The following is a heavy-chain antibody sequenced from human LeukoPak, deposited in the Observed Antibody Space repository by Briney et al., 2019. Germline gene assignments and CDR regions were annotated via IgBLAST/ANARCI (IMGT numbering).Heavy chain of an antibody. Sequence: SQTLSLTCTVSGGSISSGDYYWSWIRQPPGKGLEWIGYIYYSGSTYYNPSLKSRVTISVDTSKNQFSLKLSSVTAADTAVYYCAREKGDYGDYVVYFGYWGQGTLVTVSS. J-gene: IGHJ4*02. D-gene: IGHD4-17*01. CDR1: GGSISSGDYY. CDR3: AREKGDYGDYVVYFGY. V-gene: IGHV4-30-4*01. CDR2: IYYSGST.